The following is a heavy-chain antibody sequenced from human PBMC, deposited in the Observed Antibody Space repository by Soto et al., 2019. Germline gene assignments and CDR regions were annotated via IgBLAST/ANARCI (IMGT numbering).Heavy chain of an antibody. D-gene: IGHD4-4*01. CDR2: IIPIFGTA. CDR1: GGTFSSYA. V-gene: IGHV1-69*13. Sequence: ASVKVSCKASGGTFSSYAISWVRQAPGQGLEWMGGIIPIFGTANYAQKFQGRVTITADESTSTAYMELSSLRSEDTAVYYCAITRPVDYSNDFDYWGQGTLVTVSS. CDR3: AITRPVDYSNDFDY. J-gene: IGHJ4*02.